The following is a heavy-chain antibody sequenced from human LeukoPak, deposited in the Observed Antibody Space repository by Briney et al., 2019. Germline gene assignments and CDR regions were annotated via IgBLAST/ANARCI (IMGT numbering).Heavy chain of an antibody. CDR1: GYTFTTYY. Sequence: ASVKVSCKASGYTFTTYYIHWVRQAPGQGLEWMGVINPSGGSTSFAQKFQARLTMTRDTSTSTVYMELSGLSSEDTAVYYCAREIVVVPSAMGFDPWGQGTLVTVSS. V-gene: IGHV1-46*01. J-gene: IGHJ5*02. CDR3: AREIVVVPSAMGFDP. CDR2: INPSGGST. D-gene: IGHD2-2*01.